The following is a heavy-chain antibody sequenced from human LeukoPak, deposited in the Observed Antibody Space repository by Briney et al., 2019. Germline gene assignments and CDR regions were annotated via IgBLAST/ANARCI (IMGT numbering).Heavy chain of an antibody. CDR3: ARDEYSSSSFHYYMDV. V-gene: IGHV3-53*01. J-gene: IGHJ6*03. D-gene: IGHD6-6*01. CDR1: GFTFSSSA. CDR2: IYSGGST. Sequence: PGGSLRLSCTASGFTFSSSAISWVRQAPGKGLEWVSVIYSGGSTYYADSVKGRFTISRDNSKNTLYLQMNSLRAEDTAVYYCARDEYSSSSFHYYMDVWGKGTTVTVSS.